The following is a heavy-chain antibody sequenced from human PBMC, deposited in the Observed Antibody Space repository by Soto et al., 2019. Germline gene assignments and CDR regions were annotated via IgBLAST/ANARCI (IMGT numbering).Heavy chain of an antibody. V-gene: IGHV4-59*08. Sequence: SETLSLTCTVSGDSINYYYWTWIRQSPGKGLEWIGYVYYSGTTNYNPSLESRVTISVDTSDNKFALKLTSVTAEDTAVYYCARHVTYSSSQPNWIDIWGQGTLVTVSS. CDR2: VYYSGTT. J-gene: IGHJ5*02. CDR1: GDSINYYY. CDR3: ARHVTYSSSQPNWIDI. D-gene: IGHD3-22*01.